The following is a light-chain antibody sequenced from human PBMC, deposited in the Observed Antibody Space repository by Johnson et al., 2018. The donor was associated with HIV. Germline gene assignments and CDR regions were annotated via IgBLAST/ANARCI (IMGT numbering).Light chain of an antibody. Sequence: QSVLTQPPSVSAAPGQKVTISCSGSSSNIGNKYVSWYQQFPGTAPKVLIYDNSKRPSGIPDRFSGSTSGTSATLVITGLQTGDEADYYCGTWDDSLSTYVFGTWPKVTVL. CDR1: SSNIGNKY. J-gene: IGLJ1*01. V-gene: IGLV1-51*01. CDR2: DNS. CDR3: GTWDDSLSTYV.